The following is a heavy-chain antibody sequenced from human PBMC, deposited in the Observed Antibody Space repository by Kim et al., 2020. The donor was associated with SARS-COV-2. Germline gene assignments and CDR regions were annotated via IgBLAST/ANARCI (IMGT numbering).Heavy chain of an antibody. D-gene: IGHD3-22*01. CDR1: GFTFSSYS. Sequence: GGSLRLSCAASGFTFSSYSMNWVRQAPGKGLEWVSSISSSSSYIYYADSVKGRFTISRDNAKNSLYLQMNSLRAEDTAVYYCARERLLGGDYDSSGSIADAFDIWGQGTMVTVSS. V-gene: IGHV3-21*01. J-gene: IGHJ3*02. CDR3: ARERLLGGDYDSSGSIADAFDI. CDR2: ISSSSSYI.